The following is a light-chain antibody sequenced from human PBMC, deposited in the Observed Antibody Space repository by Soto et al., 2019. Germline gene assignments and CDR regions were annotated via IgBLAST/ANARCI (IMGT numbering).Light chain of an antibody. CDR2: EVS. Sequence: QSALTQPASVSGSPGQSITISCTGTSSDIGRYNHVSWYQHHPGKAPRLIIYEVSSRPSGVSNRFSGSRSANTASLTISGLQAEDEADYYCYSYTGNSDPYVFGSGTKV. CDR3: YSYTGNSDPYV. V-gene: IGLV2-14*01. J-gene: IGLJ1*01. CDR1: SSDIGRYNH.